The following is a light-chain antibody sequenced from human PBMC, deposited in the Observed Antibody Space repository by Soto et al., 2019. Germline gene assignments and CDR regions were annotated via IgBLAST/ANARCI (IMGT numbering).Light chain of an antibody. J-gene: IGKJ3*01. CDR3: QQYGSSPLT. CDR2: GAS. Sequence: EIVLTQSPGTLSLCPGERATLSCRASQSVTSSYLAWHQQKPGQAPRLLIYGASSRATGISDRFSGSGSGTDFTLTISRLEPEDFAVYDCQQYGSSPLTFGTGTKVDV. V-gene: IGKV3-20*01. CDR1: QSVTSSY.